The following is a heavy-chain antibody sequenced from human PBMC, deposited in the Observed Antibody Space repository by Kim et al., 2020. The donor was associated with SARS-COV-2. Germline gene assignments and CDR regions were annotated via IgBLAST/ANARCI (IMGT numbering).Heavy chain of an antibody. V-gene: IGHV5-51*01. CDR3: ARLSSSWYLVDY. Sequence: RYSPSFHGQVTISADKSISTAYLQWSSLKASDTAMYYCARLSSSWYLVDYWGQGTLVTVSS. J-gene: IGHJ4*02. D-gene: IGHD6-13*01.